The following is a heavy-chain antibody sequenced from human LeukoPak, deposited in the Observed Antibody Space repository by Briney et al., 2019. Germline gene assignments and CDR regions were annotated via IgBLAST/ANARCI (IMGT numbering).Heavy chain of an antibody. Sequence: PEGSLRLSCAASGFTFDDYAMHWVRQGPGKGLEWVSGISWNSGNIGYADSVKGRFTISRDNAKNSLHLQMNSLKAEDTAVYYCARDVGEGDAFDIWGQGTMVTVSS. CDR2: ISWNSGNI. CDR3: ARDVGEGDAFDI. CDR1: GFTFDDYA. V-gene: IGHV3-9*01. J-gene: IGHJ3*02. D-gene: IGHD3-16*01.